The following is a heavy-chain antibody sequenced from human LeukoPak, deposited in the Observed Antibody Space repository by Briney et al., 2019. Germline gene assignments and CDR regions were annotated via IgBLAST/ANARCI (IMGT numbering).Heavy chain of an antibody. CDR3: AKDRYSNYGNWFDP. Sequence: PGGSLRLSCAASGFTFSSYSMNWVRQAPGKGLEWVSGISGSGGSTYYADSVKGRFTISRDNSKNTLYLQMISLRAEDTAVYYCAKDRYSNYGNWFDPWGQGTLVTVFS. CDR2: ISGSGGST. D-gene: IGHD4-11*01. V-gene: IGHV3-23*01. CDR1: GFTFSSYS. J-gene: IGHJ5*02.